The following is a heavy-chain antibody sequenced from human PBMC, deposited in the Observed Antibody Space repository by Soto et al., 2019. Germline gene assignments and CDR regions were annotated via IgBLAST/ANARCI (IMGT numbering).Heavy chain of an antibody. Sequence: QVRLVQSGAEVKKPGSSVKVSCTASGGSFNSYPLTWVRQAPGQGLEWMGGIIAIFGTPKYAPKFQGRVTITADESTNTGYMQLSSLRSEDTAIYSCATVSGEGYNPDFDYWGQGTLVSVSS. D-gene: IGHD1-1*01. V-gene: IGHV1-69*12. CDR2: IIAIFGTP. J-gene: IGHJ4*02. CDR3: ATVSGEGYNPDFDY. CDR1: GGSFNSYP.